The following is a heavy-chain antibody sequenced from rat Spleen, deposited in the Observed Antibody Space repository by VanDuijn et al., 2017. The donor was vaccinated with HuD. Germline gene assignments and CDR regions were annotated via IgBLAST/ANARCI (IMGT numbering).Heavy chain of an antibody. D-gene: IGHD1-11*01. CDR1: GFTFSSFP. CDR2: IIYDGSRT. Sequence: EVQLVESGGGLVPPGRSLKLSCVASGFTFSSFPMAWVRQAPKKGLEWVATIIYDGSRTYYRDSVEGRFTISRDNAKNTLYLQMDSLRSEDTATYYCTTANNGGFSELYYFDYWGQGVMVTVSS. J-gene: IGHJ2*01. CDR3: TTANNGGFSELYYFDY. V-gene: IGHV5S10*01.